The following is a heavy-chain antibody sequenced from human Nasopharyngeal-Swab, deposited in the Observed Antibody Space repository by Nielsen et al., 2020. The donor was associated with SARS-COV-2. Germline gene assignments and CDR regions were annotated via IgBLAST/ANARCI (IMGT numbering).Heavy chain of an antibody. CDR1: GGTFSSYA. J-gene: IGHJ3*02. D-gene: IGHD3-3*01. CDR3: ARGITILHAFDI. Sequence: SVKVSCKASGGTFSSYAISWVRQAPGQRLEWMGGIIPIFGTANYAQKFQGRVTITADESTSTAYMELSSLRSEDTAVYYCARGITILHAFDIWGQGTMVTVSS. CDR2: IIPIFGTA. V-gene: IGHV1-69*13.